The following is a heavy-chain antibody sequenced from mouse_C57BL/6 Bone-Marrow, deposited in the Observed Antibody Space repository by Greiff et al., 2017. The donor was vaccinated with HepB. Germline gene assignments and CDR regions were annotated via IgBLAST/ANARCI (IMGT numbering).Heavy chain of an antibody. V-gene: IGHV1-82*01. CDR1: GYAFSSSW. D-gene: IGHD2-3*01. Sequence: VKLQESGPELVKPGASVKISCKASGYAFSSSWMNWVKQRPGKGLEWIGRIYPGDGDTNYNGKFKGKATLTADKSSSTAYMQLSSLTSEDSAVYFCARGGYYAYWGQGTLVTVSA. CDR3: ARGGYYAY. J-gene: IGHJ3*01. CDR2: IYPGDGDT.